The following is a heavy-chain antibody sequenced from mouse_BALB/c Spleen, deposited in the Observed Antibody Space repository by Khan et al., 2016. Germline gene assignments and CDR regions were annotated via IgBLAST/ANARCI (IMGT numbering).Heavy chain of an antibody. CDR1: GFNIKDYY. CDR3: NGGNDFWFAY. CDR2: IGPENGET. D-gene: IGHD2-4*01. V-gene: IGHV14-4*02. J-gene: IGHJ3*01. Sequence: VQLQQSGAELVRSGASVNLSCTTSGFNIKDYYLHWVKQRPEQGLEWIGWIGPENGETEYAPKFPGKATMTADTSSNTAHLHCSSLISEYPAVYYCNGGNDFWFAYWGQGTLVTVSA.